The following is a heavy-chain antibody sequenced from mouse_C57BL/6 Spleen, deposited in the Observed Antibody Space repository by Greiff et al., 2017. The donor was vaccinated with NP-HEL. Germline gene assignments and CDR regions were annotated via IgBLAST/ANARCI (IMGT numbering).Heavy chain of an antibody. Sequence: EVKLMESGAELVKPGASVKLSCTASGFNIKDYYMHWVKQRTEQGLEWIGRIDPEDGETKYAPKFQGKATITADTSSNTAYLQLSSLTSEDTAVYYCAPYYYGSSYPFDYWGQGTTLTVSS. D-gene: IGHD1-1*01. V-gene: IGHV14-2*01. J-gene: IGHJ2*01. CDR1: GFNIKDYY. CDR2: IDPEDGET. CDR3: APYYYGSSYPFDY.